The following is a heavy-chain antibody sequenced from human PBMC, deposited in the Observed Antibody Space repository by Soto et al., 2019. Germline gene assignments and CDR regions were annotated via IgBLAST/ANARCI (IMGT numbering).Heavy chain of an antibody. Sequence: GSLRLYCGVSGFTVTSNGVSWVRQAPGKGLEWVSAISPNGQGIWYADSVKARFTISRDISGSTVLLQMDSLRAEDTAVYYCAKDRQYPRDYFHYWGQGTLVTVSS. CDR3: AKDRQYPRDYFHY. V-gene: IGHV3-23*01. CDR1: GFTVTSNG. CDR2: ISPNGQGI. D-gene: IGHD4-4*01. J-gene: IGHJ4*02.